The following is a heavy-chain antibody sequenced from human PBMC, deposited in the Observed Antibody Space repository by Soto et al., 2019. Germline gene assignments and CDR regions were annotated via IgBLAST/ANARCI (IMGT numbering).Heavy chain of an antibody. Sequence: PGGSLRLSCAASGFTFSDYYMRWIRQAPGKGLEWVSYISSSSSYTNYADSVKGRFTISRDNAKNSLYLQMNSLRAEDTAVYYCASHSGGVVNHYYYYYYGMDVWGQGTTVTVSS. D-gene: IGHD3-22*01. V-gene: IGHV3-11*06. CDR2: ISSSSSYT. J-gene: IGHJ6*02. CDR3: ASHSGGVVNHYYYYYYGMDV. CDR1: GFTFSDYY.